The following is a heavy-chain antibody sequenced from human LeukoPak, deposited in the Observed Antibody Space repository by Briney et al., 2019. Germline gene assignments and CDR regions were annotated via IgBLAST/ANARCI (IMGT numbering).Heavy chain of an antibody. V-gene: IGHV4-34*01. CDR1: GGSFSGYY. Sequence: PSETLSLTCAVYGGSFSGYYWSWIRQPPGKGLEWIGEINHSGSTYYNPSLKSRVTISVDTSKNQFSLKLSSVTAADTAVYYCARLAAAGTAWFDPWGQGTLVTVSS. CDR3: ARLAAAGTAWFDP. D-gene: IGHD6-13*01. J-gene: IGHJ5*02. CDR2: INHSGST.